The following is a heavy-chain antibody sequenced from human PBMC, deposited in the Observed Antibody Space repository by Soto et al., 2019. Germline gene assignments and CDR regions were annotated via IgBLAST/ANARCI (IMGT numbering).Heavy chain of an antibody. CDR2: IIPIFGTA. CDR3: ASNGHGYYLGWFDP. V-gene: IGHV1-69*06. CDR1: GGTFSRYA. Sequence: QVQLVQSGAEVKKPGSSVKVSCKASGGTFSRYAISWVRQAHGQGLEWMGGIIPIFGTANYAQKFQGRVTITADKSTSKAYMELSSLRSEDTAVYYCASNGHGYYLGWFDPWGQGTLVTVSS. D-gene: IGHD2-15*01. J-gene: IGHJ5*02.